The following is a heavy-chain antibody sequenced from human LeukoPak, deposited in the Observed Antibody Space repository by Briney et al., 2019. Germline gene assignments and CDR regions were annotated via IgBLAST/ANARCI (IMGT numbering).Heavy chain of an antibody. Sequence: ASVKVSCKASGGTFSSYAISWVRQAPGQGLERMGRIIPIFGIANYAQKFQGRVTITADKSTSTAYMELSSLRSEDTAVYYCARDHPGIAAAGTWFDPWGQGTLVTVSS. V-gene: IGHV1-69*04. D-gene: IGHD6-13*01. CDR2: IIPIFGIA. CDR1: GGTFSSYA. J-gene: IGHJ5*02. CDR3: ARDHPGIAAAGTWFDP.